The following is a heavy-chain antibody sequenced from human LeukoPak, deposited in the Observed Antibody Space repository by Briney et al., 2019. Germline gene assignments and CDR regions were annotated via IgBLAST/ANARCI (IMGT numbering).Heavy chain of an antibody. Sequence: PGGSLRLSCAASGFTFSSYSMNWVRQAPGKGLEWVSSISSSSSYIYYADSVKGRFTISRDNAKNSLYLQMNSLRAEDTAVYYCARGVDTAMVTLFDYWGQGTLVTVSS. CDR3: ARGVDTAMVTLFDY. D-gene: IGHD5-18*01. J-gene: IGHJ4*02. V-gene: IGHV3-21*01. CDR2: ISSSSSYI. CDR1: GFTFSSYS.